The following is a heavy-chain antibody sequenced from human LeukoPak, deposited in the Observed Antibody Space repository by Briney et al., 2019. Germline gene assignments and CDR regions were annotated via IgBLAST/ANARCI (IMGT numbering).Heavy chain of an antibody. Sequence: GGSLRLSCAASGFGFSGYGMHWVRQTPGKGLEWVAFIRYDGSTKDYADSVRGRFTISRDNSKNTLYLQMNSLRDEDTAVYYCAPSILGVAPPGGGANYWGQGTLVTVSS. CDR2: IRYDGSTK. J-gene: IGHJ4*02. D-gene: IGHD3-3*01. V-gene: IGHV3-30*02. CDR1: GFGFSGYG. CDR3: APSILGVAPPGGGANY.